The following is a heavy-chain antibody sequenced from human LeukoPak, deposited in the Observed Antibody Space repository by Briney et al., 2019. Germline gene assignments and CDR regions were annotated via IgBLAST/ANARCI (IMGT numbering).Heavy chain of an antibody. D-gene: IGHD3-10*01. V-gene: IGHV4-4*07. CDR3: ARADAPRGYYYYMDV. Sequence: PSEXLXXXXTVXGGSISSYYWXWIRQPAGKGLEXIGRIYTSGSTNYNPSLTGRVTMSVDTSKNQFSLKLSSVTAADTAVYYCARADAPRGYYYYMDVWGKGTTVTVSS. J-gene: IGHJ6*03. CDR2: IYTSGST. CDR1: GGSISSYY.